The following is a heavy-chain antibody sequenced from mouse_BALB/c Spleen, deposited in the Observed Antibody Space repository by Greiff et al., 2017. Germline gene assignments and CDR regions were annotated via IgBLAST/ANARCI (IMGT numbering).Heavy chain of an antibody. CDR3: ARGPLLLRYAMDY. CDR2: IDPYDSET. D-gene: IGHD1-1*01. V-gene: IGHV1-52*01. Sequence: QVQLQPGAELVRPGASVKLSCKASGYTFTSYWMNWVKQRPEQGLEWIGRIDPYDSETHYNQKFKDKAILTVDKSSSTAYMQLSSLTSEDSAVYYCARGPLLLRYAMDYWGQGTSVTVSS. CDR1: GYTFTSYW. J-gene: IGHJ4*01.